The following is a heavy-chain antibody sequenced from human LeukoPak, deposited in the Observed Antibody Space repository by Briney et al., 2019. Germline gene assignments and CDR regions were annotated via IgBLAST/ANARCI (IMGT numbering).Heavy chain of an antibody. D-gene: IGHD6-13*01. J-gene: IGHJ4*02. CDR3: ARVGSSSWLSYFDY. V-gene: IGHV4-34*01. Sequence: PSETLSLTCAVYGGSFSGYYWNWIRQPPGKRLEWIGEINHSGSANYNPSLKSRVTISVDTSKNQFSLKLSSVTAADTAVYYCARVGSSSWLSYFDYWGQGTLVTVSS. CDR2: INHSGSA. CDR1: GGSFSGYY.